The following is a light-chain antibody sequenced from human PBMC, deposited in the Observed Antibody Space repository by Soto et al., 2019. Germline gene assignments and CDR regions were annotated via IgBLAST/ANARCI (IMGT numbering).Light chain of an antibody. CDR2: DAS. CDR3: QQYGSSPRT. V-gene: IGKV3-20*01. J-gene: IGKJ2*01. CDR1: QFVASNS. Sequence: EVVLTQSPVTVSLSPGERATLSCRASQFVASNSLAWYQQKPGQAPRVVIYDASNRATGIPDRFSGSGSGTDFTLTISRLEPEDFEVYNCQQYGSSPRTFGQGTKVDIX.